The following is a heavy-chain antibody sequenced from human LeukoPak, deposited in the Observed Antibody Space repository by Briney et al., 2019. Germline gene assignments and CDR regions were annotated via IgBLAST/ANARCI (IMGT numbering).Heavy chain of an antibody. D-gene: IGHD2-15*01. CDR1: GFTFSNAW. Sequence: GGSLRLSCAASGFTFSNAWMSWVRQAPGKGLEWVGRIKSKTDGGTTDYAAPVKGRFTISRDDSKNTLYLQMNSLRAEDTAVYYCARDATGPAFEYWGQGTLVTVSS. CDR3: ARDATGPAFEY. V-gene: IGHV3-15*01. J-gene: IGHJ4*02. CDR2: IKSKTDGGTT.